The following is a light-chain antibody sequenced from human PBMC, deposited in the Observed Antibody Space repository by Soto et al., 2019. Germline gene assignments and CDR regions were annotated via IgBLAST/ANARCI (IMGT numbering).Light chain of an antibody. CDR1: TTDVGGYDL. CDR3: CSYTVGDTVV. V-gene: IGLV2-8*01. CDR2: EVT. J-gene: IGLJ2*01. Sequence: QSVLTQPPSASGSPGRSVTISCTGTTTDVGGYDLVSWYQQHPGKAPKVIIYEVTKRPSGVPDRFFGSKSGSTASLTVSGLQAEDEAVYYCCSYTVGDTVVFGGGTQLTVL.